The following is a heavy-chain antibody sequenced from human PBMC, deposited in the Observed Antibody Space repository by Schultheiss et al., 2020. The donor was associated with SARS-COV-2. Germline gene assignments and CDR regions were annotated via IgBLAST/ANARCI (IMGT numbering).Heavy chain of an antibody. CDR3: AKAPGRGGFDY. CDR1: GFTFSSYG. D-gene: IGHD3-10*01. J-gene: IGHJ4*02. Sequence: GESLKISCAASGFTFSSYGMHWVRQAPGKGLEWVAVISYDGSNKYYADSVKGRFTISRDNSKNTLYLQMNSLRAEDTAVYYCAKAPGRGGFDYWGQGTLVTVSS. V-gene: IGHV3-30*18. CDR2: ISYDGSNK.